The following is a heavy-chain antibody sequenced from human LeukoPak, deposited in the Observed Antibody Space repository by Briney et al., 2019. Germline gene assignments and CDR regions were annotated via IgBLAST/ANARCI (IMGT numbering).Heavy chain of an antibody. CDR1: GFTFSSYW. Sequence: PGGSLRLSCAASGFTFSSYWMSWVRQAPGKGLEWVANIKQDGSEKYYVDSVKGRFTISRDNAKNSLYLQMNSLRAEDTAVYYCARDRAPYYYDSSGYPDYWGQGTLVTVSS. CDR3: ARDRAPYYYDSSGYPDY. J-gene: IGHJ4*02. D-gene: IGHD3-22*01. CDR2: IKQDGSEK. V-gene: IGHV3-7*01.